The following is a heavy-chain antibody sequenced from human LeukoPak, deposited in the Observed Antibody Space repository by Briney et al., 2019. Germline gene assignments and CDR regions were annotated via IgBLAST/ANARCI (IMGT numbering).Heavy chain of an antibody. D-gene: IGHD3-10*01. V-gene: IGHV3-48*02. J-gene: IGHJ5*02. CDR3: ARVEYYYGSGSYYRGWFDP. CDR2: ISSSSTTI. CDR1: GFTFSSYS. Sequence: GGSLRLSCAASGFTFSSYSMIWVRQAPGKGLEWPSYISSSSTTIYYADSVKGRFIISRDNAKDSLFLQMNSLRDEDTAVYYCARVEYYYGSGSYYRGWFDPWGQGTLVAVSS.